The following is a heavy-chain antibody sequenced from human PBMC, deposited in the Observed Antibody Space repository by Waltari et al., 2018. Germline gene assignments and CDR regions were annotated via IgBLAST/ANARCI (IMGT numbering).Heavy chain of an antibody. CDR1: D. V-gene: IGHV1-8*03. CDR3: ARGGSNYYDSSGYYYYYGMDV. D-gene: IGHD3-22*01. J-gene: IGHJ6*02. CDR2: MNPNSGNT. Sequence: DINWVRQATGQGLEWMGWMNPNSGNTGYAQKFQGRVTITRNTSISTAYMELSSLRSEDTAVYYCARGGSNYYDSSGYYYYYGMDVWGQGTTVTVSS.